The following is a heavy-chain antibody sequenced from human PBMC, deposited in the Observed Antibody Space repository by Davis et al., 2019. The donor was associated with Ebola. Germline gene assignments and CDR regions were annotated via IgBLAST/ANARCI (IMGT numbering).Heavy chain of an antibody. Sequence: GESLKISCAASGFTFSDYYMSWIRQAPGKGLEWVSYISSSGSTIYYADSVKGRFTISRDNAKNSLYLQKNSLRAEDTAVYYCARGYEKDWFDPWGQGTLVTVSS. CDR3: ARGYEKDWFDP. V-gene: IGHV3-11*01. D-gene: IGHD1-1*01. CDR1: GFTFSDYY. J-gene: IGHJ5*02. CDR2: ISSSGSTI.